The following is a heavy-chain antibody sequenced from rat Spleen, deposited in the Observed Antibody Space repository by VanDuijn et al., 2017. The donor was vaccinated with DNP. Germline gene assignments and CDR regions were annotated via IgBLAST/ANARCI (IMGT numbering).Heavy chain of an antibody. CDR1: GFTFSNYG. J-gene: IGHJ2*01. CDR2: LSTGGDKS. D-gene: IGHD4-3*01. CDR3: ARWNSGHFDY. V-gene: IGHV5S13*01. Sequence: EVQLVESGGGLVQPGRSLKLSCAASGFTFSNYGMAWVRQAPTKGLEWVVSLSTGGDKSDYRDSVKGRFTISRDNAKNTLYLQMSSLRSEDMATYYCARWNSGHFDYWGQGVMVPVSS.